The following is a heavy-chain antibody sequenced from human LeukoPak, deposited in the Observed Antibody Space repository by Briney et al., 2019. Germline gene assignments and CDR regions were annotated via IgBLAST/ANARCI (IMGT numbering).Heavy chain of an antibody. CDR1: GFTFTSDV. CDR3: AKDARAGGY. CDR2: ISGSGGRA. J-gene: IGHJ4*02. D-gene: IGHD4-23*01. Sequence: GGSLRLSCAASGFTFTSDVMSWVRQAPGKGLEWGSAISGSGGRAYYTDSVKGRFTISRDNSKDTLYLKMNSLRAEDTAVYYCAKDARAGGYWGQGTLVTVSS. V-gene: IGHV3-23*01.